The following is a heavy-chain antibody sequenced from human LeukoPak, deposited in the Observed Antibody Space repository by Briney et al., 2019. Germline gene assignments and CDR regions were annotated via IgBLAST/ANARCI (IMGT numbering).Heavy chain of an antibody. J-gene: IGHJ3*02. CDR1: GYSISSEYY. D-gene: IGHD3-10*01. CDR2: IYHSGST. Sequence: SETLSLTCSISGYSISSEYYWGWIRQPPGKGLEWIGSIYHSGSTYSNPSLKSRVTISVDTSKNQFSLKLSSVTAADTAVYYCARDVDGFGRAFDIWGQGTMVTVPS. CDR3: ARDVDGFGRAFDI. V-gene: IGHV4-38-2*02.